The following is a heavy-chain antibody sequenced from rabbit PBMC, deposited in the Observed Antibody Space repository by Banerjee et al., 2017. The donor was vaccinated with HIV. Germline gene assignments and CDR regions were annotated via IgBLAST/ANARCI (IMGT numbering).Heavy chain of an antibody. CDR3: ARGVMYAGDTGYSYAHYFNL. J-gene: IGHJ4*01. V-gene: IGHV1S45*01. D-gene: IGHD7-1*01. Sequence: QEQLEESGGDLVKPEGSLTLTCTASGFSFSSSYWICWVRQAPGKGLEWIACIYTGDGNTYYASWAKGRFTISKTSSTTVTLQMTSLTAADTATYFCARGVMYAGDTGYSYAHYFNLWGQGTLVTVS. CDR2: IYTGDGNT. CDR1: GFSFSSSYW.